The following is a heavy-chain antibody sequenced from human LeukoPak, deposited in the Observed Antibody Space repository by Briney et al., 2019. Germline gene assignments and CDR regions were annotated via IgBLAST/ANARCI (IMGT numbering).Heavy chain of an antibody. CDR2: ISSSGDTV. Sequence: GGSLRLSCAASGFTFSDYYMSWIRQAPGKGLEWVSYISSSGDTVYYADSVKGRFTISRDNAKNSLYLQMNSLRAEDTAVYYCARLPGGQQLINDAFDIWGQGTMVTVSS. CDR1: GFTFSDYY. CDR3: ARLPGGQQLINDAFDI. V-gene: IGHV3-11*04. D-gene: IGHD6-13*01. J-gene: IGHJ3*02.